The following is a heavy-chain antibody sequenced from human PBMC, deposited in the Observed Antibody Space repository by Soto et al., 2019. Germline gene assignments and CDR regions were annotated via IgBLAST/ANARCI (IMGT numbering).Heavy chain of an antibody. D-gene: IGHD3-3*01. J-gene: IGHJ3*02. CDR2: ISSGSSTT. CDR3: ARDFLRGGNDAFDI. CDR1: GFTFSTYS. Sequence: EVQLVESGGGLVQPGGSLRLSCAASGFTFSTYSINWVRQAPGKGLEWVSYISSGSSTTHYADSVKGRFTISRDNAKNSLYLQMNSLRDEDTAVYYCARDFLRGGNDAFDIWGQGTMVTVSS. V-gene: IGHV3-48*02.